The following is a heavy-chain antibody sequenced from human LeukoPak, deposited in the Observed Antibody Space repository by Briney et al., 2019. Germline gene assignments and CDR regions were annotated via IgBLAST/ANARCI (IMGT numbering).Heavy chain of an antibody. CDR2: ISGSGGST. CDR3: AAVDTAIATRYFDY. V-gene: IGHV3-23*01. CDR1: GFTFSSYA. Sequence: GGSLRLSCAASGFTFSSYAVSWVRQAPGKGLEWVSAISGSGGSTYYADSVKGRFTISRDNSKNTLYLQMNSLRAEDTAVYYCAAVDTAIATRYFDYWGQGTLVTVSS. D-gene: IGHD5-18*01. J-gene: IGHJ4*02.